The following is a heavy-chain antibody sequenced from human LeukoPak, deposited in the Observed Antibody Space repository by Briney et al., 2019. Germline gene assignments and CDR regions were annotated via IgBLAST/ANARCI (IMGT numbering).Heavy chain of an antibody. CDR1: GFTFSTFP. J-gene: IGHJ6*03. CDR3: ARVGRVSIYPSYMDV. V-gene: IGHV3-30*04. Sequence: GRSLRLSCEASGFTFSTFPMHWVRQTPDKRPEWVAVISDDGRDTYYADSVKGRFTISRDNSKNTLYLQMNSLSPEDTAVVYCARVGRVSIYPSYMDVWGKGTTVTVSS. D-gene: IGHD6-6*01. CDR2: ISDDGRDT.